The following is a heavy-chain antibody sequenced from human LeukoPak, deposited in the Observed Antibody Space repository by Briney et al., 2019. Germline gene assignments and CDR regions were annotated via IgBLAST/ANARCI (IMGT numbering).Heavy chain of an antibody. J-gene: IGHJ4*02. V-gene: IGHV3-23*01. CDR3: AKPDDVLLWFGELSG. CDR2: ISGSGGST. D-gene: IGHD3-10*01. CDR1: GFTFSSYG. Sequence: AGGSLRPSCAASGFTFSSYGMSWVRQAPGKGLEWVSAISGSGGSTYYADSVKGRFTISRDNSKNTLYLQMNSLRAEDTAVYYCAKPDDVLLWFGELSGWGQGTLVTVSS.